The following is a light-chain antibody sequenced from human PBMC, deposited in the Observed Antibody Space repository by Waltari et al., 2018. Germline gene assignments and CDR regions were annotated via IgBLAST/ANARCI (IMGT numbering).Light chain of an antibody. J-gene: IGLJ3*02. CDR3: QCYDTTLDGWV. CDR2: GNN. CDR1: RSHLGAGYE. V-gene: IGLV1-40*01. Sequence: QSVLTQPPSVSGAPGQRVTISCTGTRSHLGAGYEIHWYHQFPGTAPKLLIYGNNYRPSGVPDRFSGSKSGTSGSLAITGLQAEDEADYYCQCYDTTLDGWVFGGGTRLTVL.